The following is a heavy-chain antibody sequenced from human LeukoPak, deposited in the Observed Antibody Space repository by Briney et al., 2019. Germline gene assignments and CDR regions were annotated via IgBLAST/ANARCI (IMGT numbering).Heavy chain of an antibody. Sequence: PSQSLSLTCTVAGGSISSHYWSWIRQPPGKGLEWIGYIYYSGSTNHNPSLKSRVTISVDTSKNQFSLKLSSVTAADTAVYYCARVGGSNSGDDAFDIWGQGTMVTVSS. CDR3: ARVGGSNSGDDAFDI. D-gene: IGHD1-26*01. V-gene: IGHV4-59*11. J-gene: IGHJ3*02. CDR1: GGSISSHY. CDR2: IYYSGST.